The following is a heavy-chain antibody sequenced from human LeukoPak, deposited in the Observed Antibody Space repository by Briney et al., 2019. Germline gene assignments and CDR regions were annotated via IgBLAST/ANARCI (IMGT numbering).Heavy chain of an antibody. J-gene: IGHJ4*02. CDR3: ASGYSYDLFDY. Sequence: SETLSLTCTVSDGSISSSSYYWGWIRQPPGKGLQWIGSINYSGNTYYNPSLKSRVTISVDTSKNQFSLKLSSVTAADTAVYYCASGYSYDLFDYWGQGTLVTVSS. V-gene: IGHV4-39*07. CDR2: INYSGNT. D-gene: IGHD5-18*01. CDR1: DGSISSSSYY.